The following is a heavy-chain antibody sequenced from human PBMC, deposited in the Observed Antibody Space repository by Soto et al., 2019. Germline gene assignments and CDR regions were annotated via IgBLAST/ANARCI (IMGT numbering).Heavy chain of an antibody. CDR3: ARLIGSVH. J-gene: IGHJ4*02. Sequence: EVLLVESGGDLVQPGGSLRLSCAASGLTVSTEYRTWLMAWIRQAPGRGLEWVSMMFADGRTFYADAVKGRFTISREDPNNTLYRQMNGLRAEDTAVYHCARLIGSVHWGQGAVVSVSS. D-gene: IGHD3-10*01. CDR1: GLTVSTEY. V-gene: IGHV3-66*01. CDR2: MFADGRT.